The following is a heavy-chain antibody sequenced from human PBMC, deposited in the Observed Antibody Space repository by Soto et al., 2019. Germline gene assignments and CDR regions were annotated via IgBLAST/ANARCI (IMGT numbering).Heavy chain of an antibody. D-gene: IGHD3-10*01. CDR2: ISNIGVTT. J-gene: IGHJ4*02. V-gene: IGHV3-23*01. CDR1: GLLFTSYS. Sequence: EVQFLESGGGLVQPGGSLRLSCSVSGLLFTSYSMSWVRQPPGKGLEWVSAISNIGVTTNYADSVKGRFTVSRDNAKNTVYLQMNSLRAEDTSVYYCSKGSAASGWLTHDYCGQGTLVTVSS. CDR3: SKGSAASGWLTHDY.